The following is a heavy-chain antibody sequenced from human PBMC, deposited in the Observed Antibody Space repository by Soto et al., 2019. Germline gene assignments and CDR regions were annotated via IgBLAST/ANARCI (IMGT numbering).Heavy chain of an antibody. V-gene: IGHV1-69*01. CDR2: IIPISETT. Sequence: QVQLVQSGAEVKKPGSSVKVSCQASGGTFSSYAISWVRQAPGQGLEWMGGIIPISETTNYAQKFQRRVTITAYESKSTAYMELCSLRSEDTAVYYCAISQGRSTSLEIYYYYYYGMDVWGQGTTVTVSS. D-gene: IGHD2-2*01. CDR1: GGTFSSYA. CDR3: AISQGRSTSLEIYYYYYYGMDV. J-gene: IGHJ6*02.